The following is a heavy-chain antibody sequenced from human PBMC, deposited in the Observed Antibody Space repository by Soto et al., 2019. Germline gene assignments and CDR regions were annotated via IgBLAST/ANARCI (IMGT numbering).Heavy chain of an antibody. J-gene: IGHJ3*01. V-gene: IGHV3-48*02. Sequence: QLVESGGGLVQPGGSLRLSCAASGFTFSLYPVTWVRQAPGKGLEWLSYISPSNSTIYYADSVKGRFTISRDNAKNSLDLQMNGLRDDDTAVYYCARVGRGFCSSTRCYTDGFDLWGQGTVVTVST. D-gene: IGHD2-2*01. CDR1: GFTFSLYP. CDR3: ARVGRGFCSSTRCYTDGFDL. CDR2: ISPSNSTI.